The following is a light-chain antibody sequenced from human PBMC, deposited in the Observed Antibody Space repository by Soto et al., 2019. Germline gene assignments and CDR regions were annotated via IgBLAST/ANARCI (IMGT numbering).Light chain of an antibody. Sequence: DIQMTQSPSTLSASVGDRVTITSRASQYINSWLAWYQQKPGKAPKLLIYKASSLESGVPSRFSGSGSGTEFTLTISSLQPDDFATYYCQQYNSQRTFGQGTKVEIK. CDR3: QQYNSQRT. CDR1: QYINSW. J-gene: IGKJ1*01. V-gene: IGKV1-5*03. CDR2: KAS.